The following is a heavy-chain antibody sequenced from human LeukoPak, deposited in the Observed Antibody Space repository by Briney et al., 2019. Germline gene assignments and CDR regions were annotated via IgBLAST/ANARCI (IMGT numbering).Heavy chain of an antibody. CDR2: IYPADSDT. CDR1: CCGFSSHW. Sequence: GEALQIAFKGACCGFSSHWIAWVRRMPGKGREDMGRIYPADSDTRYSPSFQGQVTISADQSVGTAYLQWSSLKASHTAIYYCARRGPLKGAGWSRGFDLWGQGTVVKVSS. V-gene: IGHV5-51*01. CDR3: ARRGPLKGAGWSRGFDL. D-gene: IGHD6-19*01. J-gene: IGHJ3*01.